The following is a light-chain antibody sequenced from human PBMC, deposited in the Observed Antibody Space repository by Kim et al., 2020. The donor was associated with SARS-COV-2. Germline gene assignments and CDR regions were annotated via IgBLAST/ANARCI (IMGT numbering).Light chain of an antibody. J-gene: IGLJ2*01. CDR3: QAWDSTTTV. CDR2: QDT. V-gene: IGLV3-1*01. Sequence: SYELTQPPSVSVSPGQTASITGSGDRLGNKYVCWYQQKPGQSPVVVIYQDTQRPSGIPERFSGSNSGNTATLTISGTQAMDEADYYCQAWDSTTTVFGGGTQLTVL. CDR1: RLGNKY.